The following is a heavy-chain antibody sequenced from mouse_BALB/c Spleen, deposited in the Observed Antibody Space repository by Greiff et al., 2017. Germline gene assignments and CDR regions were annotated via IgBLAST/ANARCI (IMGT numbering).Heavy chain of an antibody. V-gene: IGHV14-3*02. D-gene: IGHD2-10*01. CDR3: ARSLPRNAMDY. J-gene: IGHJ4*01. CDR2: IDPANGNT. CDR1: GFNIKDTY. Sequence: EVQGVESGAELVKPGASVKLSCTASGFNIKDTYMHWVKQRPEQGLEWIGRIDPANGNTKYDPKFQGKATITADTSSNTAYLQLSSLTSEDTAVYYCARSLPRNAMDYWGQGTSVTVSS.